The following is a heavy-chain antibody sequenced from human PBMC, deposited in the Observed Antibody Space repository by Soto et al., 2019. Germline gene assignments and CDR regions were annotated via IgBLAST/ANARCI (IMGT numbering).Heavy chain of an antibody. CDR1: GFTFSRFE. D-gene: IGHD2-15*01. CDR3: ARGYCSGGSCYTDP. CDR2: ISSSGSTN. Sequence: PGGAPRLSCCGSGFTFSRFEIKWGPPGPGKGLEWVSYISSSGSTNYCADSVKGRFTISRDNAKNSLYLQMNSLRAEDTAVYYCARGYCSGGSCYTDPWGQGTLVTVSS. J-gene: IGHJ5*02. V-gene: IGHV3-48*03.